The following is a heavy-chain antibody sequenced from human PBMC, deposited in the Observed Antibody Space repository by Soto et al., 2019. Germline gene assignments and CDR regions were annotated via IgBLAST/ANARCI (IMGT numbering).Heavy chain of an antibody. V-gene: IGHV4-30-4*01. CDR1: GGSISSGDYY. CDR3: ARGREDGYYEGWFDP. J-gene: IGHJ5*02. CDR2: IYYSGST. D-gene: IGHD3-22*01. Sequence: SETLSLTCTVSGGSISSGDYYWSWIRQPPGKGLEWIGYIYYSGSTYYNPSLKSRVTISVDTSKNQFSLKLSSVTAADTAVYYCARGREDGYYEGWFDPWGQGTLVTVSS.